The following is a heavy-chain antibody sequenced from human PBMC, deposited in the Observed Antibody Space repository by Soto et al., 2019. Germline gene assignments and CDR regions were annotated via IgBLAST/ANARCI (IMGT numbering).Heavy chain of an antibody. CDR2: IISSSSTI. D-gene: IGHD2-8*01. CDR1: GFTFSSYS. V-gene: IGHV3-48*02. Sequence: EVQLVESGGGLVQPGGSLRLSCAASGFTFSSYSMNWVRQAPGKGLEWVSYIISSSSTIYYADSVKGRFTISRDNAKNSLYLQMNSLRDEDTAVYYCARVYAPNYYYYGMDVWGQGTTVTVSS. CDR3: ARVYAPNYYYYGMDV. J-gene: IGHJ6*02.